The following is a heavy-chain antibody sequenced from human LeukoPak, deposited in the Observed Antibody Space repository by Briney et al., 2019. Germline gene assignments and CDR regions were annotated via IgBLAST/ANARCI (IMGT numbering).Heavy chain of an antibody. V-gene: IGHV3-30-3*01. D-gene: IGHD1-26*01. J-gene: IGHJ4*02. Sequence: TGGSLRLSCAASGFTFSSYAMHWVRHAPGKGLEWVSVISYDGSNKYYADSVKGRFTISRDNSKNTLYLQMNSLRAEDTAVYYCARDDDGTLGSYYPYYFDYWGQGTLVTVSS. CDR2: ISYDGSNK. CDR3: ARDDDGTLGSYYPYYFDY. CDR1: GFTFSSYA.